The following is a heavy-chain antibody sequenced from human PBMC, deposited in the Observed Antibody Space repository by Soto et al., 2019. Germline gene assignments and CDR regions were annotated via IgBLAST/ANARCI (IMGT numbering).Heavy chain of an antibody. Sequence: GASVKVSCKASGYTFTSYGISWVRQAPGQGLEWMGWISAYNGNTNYAQKLQGRVTMTTDTSTSTAYMELRSLRSDDTAVYYCARVRPIVATIGWLDPWGQGTLVTVSS. CDR2: ISAYNGNT. D-gene: IGHD5-12*01. J-gene: IGHJ5*02. CDR3: ARVRPIVATIGWLDP. CDR1: GYTFTSYG. V-gene: IGHV1-18*01.